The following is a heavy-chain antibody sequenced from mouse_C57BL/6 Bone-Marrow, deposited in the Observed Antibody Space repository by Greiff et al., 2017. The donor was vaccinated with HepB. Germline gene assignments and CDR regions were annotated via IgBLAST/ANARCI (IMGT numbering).Heavy chain of an antibody. J-gene: IGHJ3*01. D-gene: IGHD2-10*01. CDR1: GFSFNTYA. Sequence: EVMLVESGGGLVQPKGSLKLSCAASGFSFNTYAMNWVRQAPGKGLEWVARIRSKSNNYATYYADSVKDRFTISRDDSESMLYLQMNNLKTEDTAMYYCVRHGLPSSWFAYWGQGTLVTVSA. V-gene: IGHV10-1*01. CDR2: IRSKSNNYAT. CDR3: VRHGLPSSWFAY.